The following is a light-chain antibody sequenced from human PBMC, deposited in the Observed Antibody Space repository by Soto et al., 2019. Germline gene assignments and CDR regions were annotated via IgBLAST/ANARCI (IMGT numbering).Light chain of an antibody. CDR1: QSISNW. Sequence: DIQMTQSPSTLSASVGDRVTITCRASQSISNWLAWYQQKPGKAPKLLIYKASSLESGVPSRFSGSGSGTEFTLTISSLQPDDFGTYYCQQYNSYSTFGQGTKVEIK. V-gene: IGKV1-5*03. J-gene: IGKJ1*01. CDR2: KAS. CDR3: QQYNSYST.